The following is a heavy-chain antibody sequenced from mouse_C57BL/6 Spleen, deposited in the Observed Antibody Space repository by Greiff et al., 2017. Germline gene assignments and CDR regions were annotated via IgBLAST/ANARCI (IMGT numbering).Heavy chain of an antibody. Sequence: EVQRVESGGDLVKPGGSLKLSCAASGFTFSSYGMSWVRQTPDKRLEWVATISSGGSYTYYPDSVKGRFTISRDNAKNTLYLQMSSLKSEDTAMYYCARQGLAFAYWGQGTLVTVSA. CDR1: GFTFSSYG. CDR2: ISSGGSYT. CDR3: ARQGLAFAY. D-gene: IGHD3-3*01. J-gene: IGHJ3*01. V-gene: IGHV5-6*01.